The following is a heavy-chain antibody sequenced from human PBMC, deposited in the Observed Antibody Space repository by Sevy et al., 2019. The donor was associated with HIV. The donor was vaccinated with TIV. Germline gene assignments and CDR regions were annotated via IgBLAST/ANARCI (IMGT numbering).Heavy chain of an antibody. CDR2: INPNSGGT. CDR3: ARLRLGELSLSWGAFDI. J-gene: IGHJ3*02. CDR1: GYTFTGYY. D-gene: IGHD3-16*02. Sequence: ASVKVSCKASGYTFTGYYMHWVRQAPGQGLEWMGWINPNSGGTNYAQKFQGWVTMTRDTSISTAYMELSRLRSDDTAVYYCARLRLGELSLSWGAFDIWGQRTMVTVSS. V-gene: IGHV1-2*04.